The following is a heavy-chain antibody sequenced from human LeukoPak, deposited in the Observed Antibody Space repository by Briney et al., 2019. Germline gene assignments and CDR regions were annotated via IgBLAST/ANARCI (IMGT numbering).Heavy chain of an antibody. CDR3: ARGYNEWELAP. V-gene: IGHV4-59*01. CDR1: GGSISSYY. J-gene: IGHJ4*02. D-gene: IGHD1-26*01. CDR2: IYYSGST. Sequence: SETLSLTCTVSGGSISSYYWSWIRQPPGKGLEWIGYIYYSGSTNYNPSLKSRVTISVDTSKNQFSLKLSSVTAADTAVYYCARGYNEWELAPWGQGTLVTVSS.